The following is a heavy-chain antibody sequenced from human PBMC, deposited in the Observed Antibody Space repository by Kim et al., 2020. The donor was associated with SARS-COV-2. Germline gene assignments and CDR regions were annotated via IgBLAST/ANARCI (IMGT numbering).Heavy chain of an antibody. J-gene: IGHJ4*02. CDR2: IIPIFGTA. D-gene: IGHD3-9*01. CDR1: GGTFSSYA. V-gene: IGHV1-69*13. CDR3: ARTRALTHTDILTGYYEPYYFDY. Sequence: SVKVSCQASGGTFSSYAISWVRQAPGQGLEWMGGIIPIFGTANYAQKFQGRVTITADESTSTAYMELSSLRSEDTAVYYCARTRALTHTDILTGYYEPYYFDYWGQGTLVTVSS.